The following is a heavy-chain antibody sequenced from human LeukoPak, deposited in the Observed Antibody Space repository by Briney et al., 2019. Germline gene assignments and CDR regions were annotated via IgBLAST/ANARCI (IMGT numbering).Heavy chain of an antibody. CDR3: AKGPQLRYYYDSSGYLNWFDP. J-gene: IGHJ5*02. Sequence: GASLRLSCAASGFTFSSYAMSWARQAPGKGLEWVSAISGSGGNTYYADSVKGRFTISRDNSKNTLYLQMNSLRAEDTAVYYCAKGPQLRYYYDSSGYLNWFDPWGQGTLVTVSS. D-gene: IGHD3-22*01. V-gene: IGHV3-23*01. CDR1: GFTFSSYA. CDR2: ISGSGGNT.